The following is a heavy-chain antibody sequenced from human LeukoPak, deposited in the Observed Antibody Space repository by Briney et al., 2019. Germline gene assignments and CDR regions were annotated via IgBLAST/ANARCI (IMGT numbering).Heavy chain of an antibody. CDR1: GFTLSRYW. D-gene: IGHD1-26*01. CDR3: ARGGVGSPTVDY. CDR2: INTDGSTT. J-gene: IGHJ4*02. V-gene: IGHV3-74*01. Sequence: PGGSLRLSSAASGFTLSRYWMHWVRQAPGKGLVWLSRINTDGSTTTYADSVKGRFTISRDNAKNTLYLQVDSLRAEDTAMYYCARGGVGSPTVDYWGQGTLVTLSS.